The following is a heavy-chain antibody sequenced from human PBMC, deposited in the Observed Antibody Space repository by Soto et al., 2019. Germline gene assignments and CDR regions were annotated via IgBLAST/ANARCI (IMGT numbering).Heavy chain of an antibody. D-gene: IGHD1-26*01. Sequence: PGESLKISCRGSGYSFTNYWIGWVRQMPGKGLEWMGIIYPGDSDTRYSPSFQGQVTISADKSISTAYLQWSSLKAPDTAMYYCVRLPSGNYYFFSGFDPWGQGTLVTVSS. CDR1: GYSFTNYW. CDR2: IYPGDSDT. J-gene: IGHJ5*02. CDR3: VRLPSGNYYFFSGFDP. V-gene: IGHV5-51*01.